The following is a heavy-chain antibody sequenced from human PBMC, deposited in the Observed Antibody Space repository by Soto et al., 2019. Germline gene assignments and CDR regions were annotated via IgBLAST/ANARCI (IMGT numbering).Heavy chain of an antibody. CDR2: ISYRGST. CDR1: AGSITTYY. J-gene: IGHJ5*02. V-gene: IGHV4-59*01. Sequence: LSLTCAVSAGSITTYYWSWIRQPLGNALEGIGYISYRGSTNYNPSLKSRITISIDRSKSQISLKLTSMTTAVTAVYYCASSGIVGRDVNTWFERWGHGSMGTVSS. D-gene: IGHD3-22*01. CDR3: ASSGIVGRDVNTWFER.